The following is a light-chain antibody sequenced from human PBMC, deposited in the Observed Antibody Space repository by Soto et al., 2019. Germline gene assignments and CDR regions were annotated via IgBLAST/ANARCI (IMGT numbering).Light chain of an antibody. CDR2: KAS. J-gene: IGKJ4*01. CDR1: QSIAYW. CDR3: QQYSTYPIT. Sequence: DIQMTQSPSTLSASVGDSVTITCRASQSIAYWLAWYQQRPGKAPNLLINKASSLESGGPSRFSGSGSGTEFTLTISSLQPDDFATYYCQQYSTYPITFGGGTKVEIK. V-gene: IGKV1-5*03.